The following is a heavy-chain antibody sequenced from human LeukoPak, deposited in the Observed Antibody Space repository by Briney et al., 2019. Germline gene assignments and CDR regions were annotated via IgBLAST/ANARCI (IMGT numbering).Heavy chain of an antibody. J-gene: IGHJ3*02. CDR2: IYTRGST. Sequence: SETLSLTCTVSGGSINNYFWSWIRQPAGKGLEWIGRIYTRGSTNYNPSLKSRVTMSVDTSKNQFSLKLSSVTAADTAVYYCARGRYCSADICSGGDAFDIWGQGTMVSVSS. D-gene: IGHD2-15*01. CDR1: GGSINNYF. V-gene: IGHV4-4*07. CDR3: ARGRYCSADICSGGDAFDI.